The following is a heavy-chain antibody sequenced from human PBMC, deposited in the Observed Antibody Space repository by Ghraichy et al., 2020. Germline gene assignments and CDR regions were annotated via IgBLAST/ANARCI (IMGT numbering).Heavy chain of an antibody. D-gene: IGHD3-22*01. Sequence: GGSLRLSCAASGFTFSSYAMSWVRQAPGKGLEWVSAISGSGGSTYYADSVKGRFTISRDNSKNTLYLQMNSLRAEDTAVYYCAKARITMIVVAYQGAFDIWGQGTMVTVSS. CDR3: AKARITMIVVAYQGAFDI. CDR1: GFTFSSYA. V-gene: IGHV3-23*01. J-gene: IGHJ3*02. CDR2: ISGSGGST.